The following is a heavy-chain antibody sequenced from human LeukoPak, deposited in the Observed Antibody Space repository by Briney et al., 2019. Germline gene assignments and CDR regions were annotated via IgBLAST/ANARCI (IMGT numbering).Heavy chain of an antibody. D-gene: IGHD6-13*01. CDR3: ARQDSSSWYPEY. V-gene: IGHV4-59*08. Sequence: SETLSLTCTVSGVSISSYYWSWIRQPPGKGLEWIGYIYYSGSTNYNPSLKSRVTVSVDTSKNQFSLKLSSVTAADTAVYYCARQDSSSWYPEYWGQGTLVTVSS. CDR2: IYYSGST. J-gene: IGHJ4*02. CDR1: GVSISSYY.